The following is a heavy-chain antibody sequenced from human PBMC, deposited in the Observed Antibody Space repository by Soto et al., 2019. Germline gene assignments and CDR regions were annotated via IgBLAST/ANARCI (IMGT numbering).Heavy chain of an antibody. CDR2: ISGSGGST. CDR3: AKVSGGGFDP. Sequence: GGSIRLSCTASGLTCISYAMSWVRQAPGKGLEWVSAISGSGGSTYYADSVKGRFTISRDNSKTTLYLQMNSLRAEDTAVYYCAKVSGGGFDPWGQGTLVTVSS. V-gene: IGHV3-23*01. CDR1: GLTCISYA. J-gene: IGHJ5*02. D-gene: IGHD2-15*01.